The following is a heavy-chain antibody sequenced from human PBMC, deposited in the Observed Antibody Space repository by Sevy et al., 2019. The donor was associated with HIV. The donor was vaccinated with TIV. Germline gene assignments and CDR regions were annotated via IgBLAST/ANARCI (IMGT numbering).Heavy chain of an antibody. CDR3: ARLRWDLVVVPGATPGCYFDS. D-gene: IGHD2-2*02. CDR2: VSHSGNT. Sequence: SETLSLTCTVSGDSINTYYWSWIRQPPGKGLEWIGYVSHSGNTNYNPSLKSLVSMSVDTSTNQFSLKVKSVTAAYTAVYYCARLRWDLVVVPGATPGCYFDSWGQGTLVTVSS. CDR1: GDSINTYY. V-gene: IGHV4-59*08. J-gene: IGHJ4*02.